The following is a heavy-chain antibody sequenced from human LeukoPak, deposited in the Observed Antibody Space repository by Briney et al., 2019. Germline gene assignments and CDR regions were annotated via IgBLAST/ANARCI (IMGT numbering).Heavy chain of an antibody. Sequence: ASVKVSCKASGYTFTAYYIHWVRQAPGQGLEWMGWINPNSGDTNYAQKFQGRVTMTRDTSISTAYMELNRLRFDDTAVYYCATQGNGYGSLKYIEYWGQGTLVTVSS. CDR2: INPNSGDT. CDR1: GYTFTAYY. CDR3: ATQGNGYGSLKYIEY. J-gene: IGHJ4*02. V-gene: IGHV1-2*02. D-gene: IGHD5-12*01.